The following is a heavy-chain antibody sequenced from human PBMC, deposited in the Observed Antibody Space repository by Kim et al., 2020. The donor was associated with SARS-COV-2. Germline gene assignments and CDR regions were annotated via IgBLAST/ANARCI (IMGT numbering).Heavy chain of an antibody. CDR1: GFTFSSYW. CDR3: ARDSERSSSWPDDLDY. J-gene: IGHJ4*02. Sequence: GGSLRLSCAASGFTFSSYWMTWVRQAPGKGLEWVANIKQDGSDKYYVGSVQGRFTISRDNAHNSVYLQMNSLRAEDTAVYYCARDSERSSSWPDDLDYWGQGTLVTVSA. D-gene: IGHD6-13*01. V-gene: IGHV3-7*01. CDR2: IKQDGSDK.